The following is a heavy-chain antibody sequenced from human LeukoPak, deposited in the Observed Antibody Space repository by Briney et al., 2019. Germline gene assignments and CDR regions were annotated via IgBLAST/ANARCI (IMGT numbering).Heavy chain of an antibody. CDR3: ARDRLTQKGAFDI. CDR1: GFTFSSYE. J-gene: IGHJ3*02. D-gene: IGHD2-21*02. CDR2: ISSSGSTI. V-gene: IGHV3-48*03. Sequence: GGSLRLSCAASGFTFSSYEMNWVRQAPGKGLEWVSYISSSGSTIYYADSVKGRFTISRDNAKNSLYLQMNSLRAEDTAVYYCARDRLTQKGAFDIWGQGTMVTVSS.